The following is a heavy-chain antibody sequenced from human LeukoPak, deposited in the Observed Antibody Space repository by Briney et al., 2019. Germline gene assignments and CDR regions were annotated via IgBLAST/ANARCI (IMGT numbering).Heavy chain of an antibody. D-gene: IGHD2-2*01. CDR2: IYYSGST. Sequence: SETLSLTCTVSGGSISSSSYYWGWIRQPPGKGLEWIGSIYYSGSTYYNPSLKSRVTISVDTSKNQFSLKLSSVTAADTAVYYCARHWAKYQLLFYWGQGTLVTVSS. V-gene: IGHV4-39*01. CDR1: GGSISSSSYY. J-gene: IGHJ4*02. CDR3: ARHWAKYQLLFY.